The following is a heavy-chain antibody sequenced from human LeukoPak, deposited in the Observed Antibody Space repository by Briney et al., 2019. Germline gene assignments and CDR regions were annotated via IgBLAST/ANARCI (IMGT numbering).Heavy chain of an antibody. Sequence: QPGGSLRLSCAASGFTFSSYGMHWVRQAPGKGLDWVAFIHHDGSNKYYADSVKGRFSTSRDNSNNTLNLQMNSLRVEDTAVYYCARDRGGSYLQGYFLHWGQGSLVIVSS. CDR3: ARDRGGSYLQGYFLH. CDR2: IHHDGSNK. D-gene: IGHD1-26*01. J-gene: IGHJ1*01. V-gene: IGHV3-30*02. CDR1: GFTFSSYG.